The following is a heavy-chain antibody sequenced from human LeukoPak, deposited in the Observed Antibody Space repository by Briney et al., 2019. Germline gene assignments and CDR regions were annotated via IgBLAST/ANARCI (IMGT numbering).Heavy chain of an antibody. CDR3: ARDPYSSGWYLY. CDR2: IYSGGST. J-gene: IGHJ4*02. V-gene: IGHV3-53*01. Sequence: SGGSLRLSCAASGFTVSSNYMSWVRQAPGKGLEWVSVIYSGGSTYYADSVKGRFTISRDNSKNTLYLQMNNLRVEDTAVYYCARDPYSSGWYLYWGQGILVTVSS. CDR1: GFTVSSNY. D-gene: IGHD6-19*01.